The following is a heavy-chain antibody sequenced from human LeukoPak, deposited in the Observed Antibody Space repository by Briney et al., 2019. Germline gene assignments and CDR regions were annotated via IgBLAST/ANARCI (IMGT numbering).Heavy chain of an antibody. Sequence: GGSLRLSCAASGFTFSSYWIHWVRQASGKGLVWVSRVNSDGSSTTYADSVKGRFTISRDNAKNTLYLQMNSLRVEDTAVYYCARHEYDFWSGYDYWGQGTLVTVSS. CDR3: ARHEYDFWSGYDY. CDR1: GFTFSSYW. J-gene: IGHJ4*02. CDR2: VNSDGSST. D-gene: IGHD3-3*01. V-gene: IGHV3-74*01.